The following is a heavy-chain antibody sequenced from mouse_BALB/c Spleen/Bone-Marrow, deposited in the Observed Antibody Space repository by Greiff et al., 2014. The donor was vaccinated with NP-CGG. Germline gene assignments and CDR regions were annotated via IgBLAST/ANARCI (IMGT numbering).Heavy chain of an antibody. V-gene: IGHV10-1*02. J-gene: IGHJ2*01. Sequence: DVKLVESGGGLVQPVGSLKLSCVASGFTFNTYAMNWVRQAPGKGLEWVARIKTKTNDYGTFYADSVKDRFTISRDDSQNMLYLQMNNLETEDTAMYYCVRATAYYFDYWGQGTTLTVSS. CDR1: GFTFNTYA. D-gene: IGHD1-2*01. CDR2: IKTKTNDYGT. CDR3: VRATAYYFDY.